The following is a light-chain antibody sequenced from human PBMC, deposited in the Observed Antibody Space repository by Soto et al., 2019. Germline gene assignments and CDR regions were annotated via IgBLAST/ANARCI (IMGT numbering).Light chain of an antibody. CDR2: STS. CDR1: QSLSVSY. J-gene: IGKJ1*01. CDR3: HQFSDSPQT. Sequence: EIVLTQSPGTLSLSPGDRATLSCRASQSLSVSYIAWYQQKPGQAPRLLIYSTSTRAAGIPDRFTGRGSGTQFTLDISRLEPEDFAVYYCHQFSDSPQTFGQGTTVEV. V-gene: IGKV3-20*01.